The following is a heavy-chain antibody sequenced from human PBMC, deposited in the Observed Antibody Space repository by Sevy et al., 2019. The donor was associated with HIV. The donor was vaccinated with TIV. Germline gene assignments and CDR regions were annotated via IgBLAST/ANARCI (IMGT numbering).Heavy chain of an antibody. CDR3: AREIVEYYDSRTFDI. D-gene: IGHD3-22*01. Sequence: SETLSLTCTVSGGSVSSGSYYWSWIRQPPGKGLEWIGYIYYSGGTNYNPSLKSRVTISVDTSKNQFSLKLSSVTAADTAVYYCAREIVEYYDSRTFDIWGQGTMVTVSS. J-gene: IGHJ3*02. CDR1: GGSVSSGSYY. CDR2: IYYSGGT. V-gene: IGHV4-61*01.